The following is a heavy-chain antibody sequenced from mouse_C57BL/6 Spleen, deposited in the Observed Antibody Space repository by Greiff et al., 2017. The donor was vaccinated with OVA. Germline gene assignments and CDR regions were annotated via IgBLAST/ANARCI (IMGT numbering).Heavy chain of an antibody. CDR3: AGQPDYYGSSTAWFAY. V-gene: IGHV2-6-1*01. CDR2: IWSDGST. Sequence: VMLVESGPGLVAPSQSLSITCTVSGFSLTSYGVHWVRQPPGKGLEWLVVIWSDGSTTYNSAHKSRLSISKDNSKSQVFLKMNSLQTDDTAMYYCAGQPDYYGSSTAWFAYWGQGTLVTVSA. J-gene: IGHJ3*01. D-gene: IGHD1-1*01. CDR1: GFSLTSYG.